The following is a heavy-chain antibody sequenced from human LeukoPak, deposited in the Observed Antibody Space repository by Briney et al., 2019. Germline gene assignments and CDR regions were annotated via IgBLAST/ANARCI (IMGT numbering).Heavy chain of an antibody. CDR2: IYHSGTT. CDR3: ARYLRGWNYGGIDY. Sequence: PSETLSLTCAVSAGSISSGSYYWGWIRQPPGKGLEWIGSIYHSGTTYYNPSLKSRVTISVDTSKNQFSLKLRSVTAADTAVYYCARYLRGWNYGGIDYWGQGTLVTVSS. V-gene: IGHV4-39*07. J-gene: IGHJ4*02. CDR1: AGSISSGSYY. D-gene: IGHD1-7*01.